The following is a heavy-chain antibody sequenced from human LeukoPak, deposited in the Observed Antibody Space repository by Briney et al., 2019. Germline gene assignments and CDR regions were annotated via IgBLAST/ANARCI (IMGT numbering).Heavy chain of an antibody. CDR1: GFTFSSYG. CDR2: IWYDGSNK. D-gene: IGHD5-24*01. V-gene: IGHV3-33*01. CDR3: ARGGWLQDRRIDY. Sequence: GRSLRLSCAASGFTFSSYGMHWVRQAPGKGLEWVAVIWYDGSNKYYADSVKGRFTISRDNSKNTLYLQMNILRAEDTAVYYCARGGWLQDRRIDYWGQGTLVTVSS. J-gene: IGHJ4*02.